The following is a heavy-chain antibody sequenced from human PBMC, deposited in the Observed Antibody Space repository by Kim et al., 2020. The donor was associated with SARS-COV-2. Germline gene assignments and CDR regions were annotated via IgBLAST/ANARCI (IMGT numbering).Heavy chain of an antibody. CDR1: GFAFSSYA. J-gene: IGHJ4*02. CDR3: AKVGGSSWTTYYFDC. CDR2: ISPSGGST. Sequence: GGSLRLSCAASGFAFSSYAMTWVRQAPGKGLEWVSNISPSGGSTYSADSVKGRLTISRDNSKNTLHLQMNSVRAEDTAVYYCAKVGGSSWTTYYFDCWGQVALVTVSS. D-gene: IGHD6-13*01. V-gene: IGHV3-23*01.